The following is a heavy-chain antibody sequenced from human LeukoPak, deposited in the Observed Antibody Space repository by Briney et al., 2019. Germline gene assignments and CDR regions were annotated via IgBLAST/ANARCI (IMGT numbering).Heavy chain of an antibody. CDR1: GFTFSSYW. J-gene: IGHJ4*02. D-gene: IGHD6-19*01. V-gene: IGHV3-7*01. CDR3: AKAGYSSGWYLEY. CDR2: IKQDGSEK. Sequence: PGGSLKLSCAASGFTFSSYWMSWVRQAPGKGLEWVANIKQDGSEKYYADSVKGRFTISRDNSKNTLYLQMNSLRAEDTAVYYCAKAGYSSGWYLEYWGQGTLVTVSS.